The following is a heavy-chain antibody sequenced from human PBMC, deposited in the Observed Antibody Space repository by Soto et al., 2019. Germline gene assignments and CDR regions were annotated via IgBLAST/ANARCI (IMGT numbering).Heavy chain of an antibody. V-gene: IGHV3-30*18. Sequence: QVQLVESGGGVVQPGRSLRLSCAASGFTFSSYGMHWDRHAPGKGLEWVAVISYDGSNKYYADSVKGRFTISRDNSKNPLYLQMNSLRAEDTAVYYCAKIGHYDFWRSSGMDVWGQGTTVTVSS. CDR1: GFTFSSYG. D-gene: IGHD3-3*01. CDR2: ISYDGSNK. CDR3: AKIGHYDFWRSSGMDV. J-gene: IGHJ6*02.